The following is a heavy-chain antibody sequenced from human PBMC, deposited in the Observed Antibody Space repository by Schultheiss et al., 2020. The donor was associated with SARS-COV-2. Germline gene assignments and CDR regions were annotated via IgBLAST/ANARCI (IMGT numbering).Heavy chain of an antibody. CDR2: ISSSSSTI. CDR1: GFTFSSYA. V-gene: IGHV3-48*02. J-gene: IGHJ4*02. Sequence: GSLRLSCAASGFTFSSYAMSWVRQAPGKGLEWVSYISSSSSTIYYADSVKGRFTISRDNAKNSLYLQMNSLRDEDTAVYYCAGPKSMVRGVITPFDYWGQGTLVTVSS. CDR3: AGPKSMVRGVITPFDY. D-gene: IGHD3-10*01.